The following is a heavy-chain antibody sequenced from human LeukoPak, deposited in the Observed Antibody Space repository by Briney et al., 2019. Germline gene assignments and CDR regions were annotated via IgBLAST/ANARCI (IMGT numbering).Heavy chain of an antibody. J-gene: IGHJ6*03. D-gene: IGHD1-7*01. CDR3: ARDIWNYRQNGGTYYYYYYMDV. Sequence: SETLSLTCAVSGGSICSYYWSWIRQPPGKGLEWIGDIYYSGGTNYNPSLKSRVSISFETSTNNSSRKLSSVTAADPDVYYRARDIWNYRQNGGTYYYYYYMDVWGKGTTVTVSS. V-gene: IGHV4-59*01. CDR2: IYYSGGT. CDR1: GGSICSYY.